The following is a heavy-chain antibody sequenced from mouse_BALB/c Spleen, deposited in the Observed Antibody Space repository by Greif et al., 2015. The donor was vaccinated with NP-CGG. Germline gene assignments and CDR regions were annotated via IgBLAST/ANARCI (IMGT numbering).Heavy chain of an antibody. CDR2: IYPGSGNT. CDR1: GYTFTDYY. Sequence: QVQLQQSGPELVKPGASVKISCKASGYTFTDYYINWVKQKPGQGLEWIGWIYPGSGNTKYNEKFKGKATLTVDTSSSTAYMQRSSLTSEDTAVYFCARRTGTGAMDYWGQGTSVTVSS. D-gene: IGHD4-1*01. J-gene: IGHJ4*01. CDR3: ARRTGTGAMDY. V-gene: IGHV1-84*02.